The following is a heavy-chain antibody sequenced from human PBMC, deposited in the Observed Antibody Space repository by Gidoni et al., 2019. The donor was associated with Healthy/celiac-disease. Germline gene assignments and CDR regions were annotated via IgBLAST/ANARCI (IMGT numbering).Heavy chain of an antibody. CDR2: ISSSSSYI. Sequence: EVQLVESGGGLVKPGGSLRLSCAASGFTFSSYSMNWVRQAPGKGLEWVSSISSSSSYIYYADSVKGRFTISRDNAKNSLYLQMNSLRAEDTAVYYCARQIGSSLDYWGQGTLVTVSS. V-gene: IGHV3-21*01. CDR3: ARQIGSSLDY. J-gene: IGHJ4*02. CDR1: GFTFSSYS. D-gene: IGHD1-26*01.